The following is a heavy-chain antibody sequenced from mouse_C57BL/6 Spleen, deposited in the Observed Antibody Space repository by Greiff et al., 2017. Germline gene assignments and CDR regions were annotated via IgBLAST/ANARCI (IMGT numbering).Heavy chain of an antibody. J-gene: IGHJ3*01. CDR3: ARGVDRRGFAY. Sequence: VQLQQPGAELVMPGASVKLSCKASGYTFTSYWMHWVKQRPGQGLEWIGEIDPADSYTTYNQKFKGKSTFTVDKSSSTAYMQLSSLTSEVSAVXEGARGVDRRGFAYWGQGTLVTGSA. CDR1: GYTFTSYW. V-gene: IGHV1-69*01. CDR2: IDPADSYT.